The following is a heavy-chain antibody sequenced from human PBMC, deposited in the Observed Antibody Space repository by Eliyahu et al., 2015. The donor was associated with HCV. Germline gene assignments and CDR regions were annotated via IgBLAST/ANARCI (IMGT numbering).Heavy chain of an antibody. Sequence: EVHLLESGGGLVQPGGSLRLSCAAXGXPASGLTFNNYAVSWVRQAPGKGLEWLSVISGDGDTTYYADSVRGRFTISRDNSKDTLYLQINSLRVEDTAVYYCAKGGTLMIEAWGQGTLVTVSS. J-gene: IGHJ5*02. D-gene: IGHD2-21*01. CDR1: GLTFNNYA. V-gene: IGHV3-23*01. CDR3: AKGGTLMIEA. CDR2: ISGDGDTT.